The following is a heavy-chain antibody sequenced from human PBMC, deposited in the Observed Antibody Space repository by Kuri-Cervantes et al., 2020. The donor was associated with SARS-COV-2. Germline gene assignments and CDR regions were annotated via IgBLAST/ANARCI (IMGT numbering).Heavy chain of an antibody. CDR1: GGSISSYY. V-gene: IGHV4-59*08. J-gene: IGHJ4*02. CDR2: IYHPGSS. CDR3: ARSRSWSRVDS. Sequence: ESLETSCTVSGGSISSYYWGWIRQSPGKGLEWLGTIYHPGSSYDNPSLKRRVTMSVDTSKNQFSLRLTSVTAADTAVYYCARSRSWSRVDSWGQGTLVTVSS. D-gene: IGHD6-13*01.